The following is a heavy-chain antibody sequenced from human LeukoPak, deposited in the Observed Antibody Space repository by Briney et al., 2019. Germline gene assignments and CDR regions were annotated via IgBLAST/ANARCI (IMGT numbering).Heavy chain of an antibody. CDR2: ISAYNGNT. Sequence: ASVKVSCKASGYTFTSYGISWVRPAPGQGLEWMGWISAYNGNTNYAQKLQGRVTMTTDTSTSTAYMELRSLRSDDTAVYYCARPYCSSTSCYFGICDYWGQGTLVTVSS. J-gene: IGHJ4*02. D-gene: IGHD2-2*01. V-gene: IGHV1-18*01. CDR3: ARPYCSSTSCYFGICDY. CDR1: GYTFTSYG.